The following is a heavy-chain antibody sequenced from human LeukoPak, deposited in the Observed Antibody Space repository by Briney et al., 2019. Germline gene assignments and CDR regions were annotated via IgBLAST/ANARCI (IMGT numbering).Heavy chain of an antibody. CDR1: GGSFNGYS. CDR2: IIHSGGT. D-gene: IGHD6-19*01. J-gene: IGHJ5*02. Sequence: PSETLSLTCAVSGGSFNGYSYTWIRQPPGKGLEWIGEIIHSGGTSYNPSLKSRLTIPVDTSRKQFSLKLTSVTAADTALYFCARGPLAFRRVAGIFSWGRGTQVTVSS. V-gene: IGHV4-34*01. CDR3: ARGPLAFRRVAGIFS.